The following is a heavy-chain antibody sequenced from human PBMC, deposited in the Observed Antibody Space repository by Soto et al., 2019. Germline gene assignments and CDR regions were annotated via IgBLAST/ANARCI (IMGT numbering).Heavy chain of an antibody. D-gene: IGHD6-6*01. Sequence: GGSLRLSCAASGFTFSSYSMNWVRQAPGKGLEWFSSISSSSSYIYYADSVKGRFTISRDNAKYSLYLQMNSLRAEDTAVYYCARYSSSSGYYYYGMDVWGQGTTVTVSS. CDR3: ARYSSSSGYYYYGMDV. V-gene: IGHV3-21*01. J-gene: IGHJ6*02. CDR2: ISSSSSYI. CDR1: GFTFSSYS.